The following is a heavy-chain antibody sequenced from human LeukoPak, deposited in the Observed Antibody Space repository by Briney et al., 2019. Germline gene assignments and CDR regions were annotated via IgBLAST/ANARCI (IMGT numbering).Heavy chain of an antibody. CDR1: GFTFSSYE. CDR2: ISSSGSTI. J-gene: IGHJ4*02. D-gene: IGHD3-16*01. Sequence: PGGSLRLSCAASGFTFSSYEMNWVRQAPGKGLEWVPYISSSGSTIYYADSVKGRFTISRDNAKNSLYLQMNSLRADDTAVYYCARWSYAFDYWGQGTLVTVSS. V-gene: IGHV3-48*03. CDR3: ARWSYAFDY.